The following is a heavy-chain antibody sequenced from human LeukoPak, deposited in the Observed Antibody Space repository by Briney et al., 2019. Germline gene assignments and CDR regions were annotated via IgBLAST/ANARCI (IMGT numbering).Heavy chain of an antibody. V-gene: IGHV4-4*09. Sequence: SETLSLTCTVSGGSISSYYWSWIRQPPGKGLEWIGYIYTSGSTNYNPSLKSRVTISVDTSKNQFSLKLSSVTAADTAVYYCARENGSGEFGYWGQGTLVTVSS. CDR2: IYTSGST. CDR1: GGSISSYY. CDR3: ARENGSGEFGY. D-gene: IGHD3-10*01. J-gene: IGHJ4*02.